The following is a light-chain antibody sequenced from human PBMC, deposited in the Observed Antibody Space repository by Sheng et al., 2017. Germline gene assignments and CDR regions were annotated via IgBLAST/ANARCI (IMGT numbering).Light chain of an antibody. CDR3: QKYNSALFT. V-gene: IGKV1-27*01. CDR2: AAS. J-gene: IGKJ3*01. Sequence: DIQMTQSPSSLSASVGDRVTITCRASQGISNYLAWYQQKPGKVPKLLIYAASTLQSGVPSRFSGSGSGTDFTLTISSLQPEDVATYYCQKYNSALFTFGPSGPKWISN. CDR1: QGISNY.